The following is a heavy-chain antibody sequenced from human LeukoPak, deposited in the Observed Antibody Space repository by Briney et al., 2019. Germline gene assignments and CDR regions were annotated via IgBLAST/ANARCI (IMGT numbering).Heavy chain of an antibody. CDR1: GYTFPGYY. D-gene: IGHD3-22*01. V-gene: IGHV1-2*02. J-gene: IGHJ3*02. Sequence: GASVTVSCKTSGYTFPGYYMHWVRQAPGQGLEWMGWINPKSGGTSYAQKFEGRVTMTGDTPISTAYMELSRLRSDDTAMYYCAREGYSSGAGGDAFDIWGQGTMVTVSS. CDR2: INPKSGGT. CDR3: AREGYSSGAGGDAFDI.